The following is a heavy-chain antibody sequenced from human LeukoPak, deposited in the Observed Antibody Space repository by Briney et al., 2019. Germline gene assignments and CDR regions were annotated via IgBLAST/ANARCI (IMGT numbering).Heavy chain of an antibody. J-gene: IGHJ4*02. Sequence: PGGSLRLSCAASGFTFSNYGMHWVRQAPGRGLEWVAVIWYDGSTKYYADSVKGRFTISRDNSKNMLYLQMNSLRAEDTAVYYCAANFDFGGQGTLVTVSS. CDR3: AANFDF. CDR1: GFTFSNYG. V-gene: IGHV3-33*01. CDR2: IWYDGSTK.